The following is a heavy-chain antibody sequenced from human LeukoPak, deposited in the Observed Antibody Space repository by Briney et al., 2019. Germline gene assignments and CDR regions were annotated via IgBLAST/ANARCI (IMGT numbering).Heavy chain of an antibody. Sequence: LTGGSLRLSCAASGFTFSSYAMSWVRQAPGKGLEWVSAISGSGGSTYYADSVKGRFTISRDNSKNTLYLQMNSLRAEDTAVYYCAKDPLVRGVTYDYWGQGTLVTVSS. CDR3: AKDPLVRGVTYDY. V-gene: IGHV3-23*01. CDR2: ISGSGGST. J-gene: IGHJ4*02. D-gene: IGHD3-10*01. CDR1: GFTFSSYA.